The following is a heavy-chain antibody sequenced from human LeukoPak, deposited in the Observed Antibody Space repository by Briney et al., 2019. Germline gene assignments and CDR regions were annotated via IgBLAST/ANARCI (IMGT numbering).Heavy chain of an antibody. J-gene: IGHJ4*02. CDR3: ATLGSGWYWSFFDY. CDR2: ISDRGGST. D-gene: IGHD6-19*01. Sequence: GGSLRLSCAASGFTFSNYAMSWVRQAPGKGLEWVSGISDRGGSTYYADSVKGRFTISRDNSKNTLYLQMNSLRAEDTAVYYCATLGSGWYWSFFDYWGQGTLVTVSS. V-gene: IGHV3-23*01. CDR1: GFTFSNYA.